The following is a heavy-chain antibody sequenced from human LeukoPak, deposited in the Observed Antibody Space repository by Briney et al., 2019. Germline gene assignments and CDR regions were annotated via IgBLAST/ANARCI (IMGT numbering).Heavy chain of an antibody. J-gene: IGHJ4*02. CDR3: AAPMVATSY. V-gene: IGHV4-39*01. Sequence: SETLSLTCTVSGDSISSSSYYWGWIRQPPGKGLEWIGSIYYSGSTYYNPSLKSRVTISVDTSKNQFSLKLSSVTAADTAVYYCAAPMVATSYWGQGTLVTVSS. D-gene: IGHD5-12*01. CDR2: IYYSGST. CDR1: GDSISSSSYY.